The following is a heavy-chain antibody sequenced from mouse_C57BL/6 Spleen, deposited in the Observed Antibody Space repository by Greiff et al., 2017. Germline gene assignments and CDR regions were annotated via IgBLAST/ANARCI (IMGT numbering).Heavy chain of an antibody. D-gene: IGHD2-5*01. J-gene: IGHJ3*01. Sequence: VQLQQSGAELVKPGASVKLSCKASGYTFTEYTIHWVKQRSGRGLEWIGWFYPGSGSIKYNEKFKDKATWTADKSSSTVYMELSRLTSEDSAVYCCARHEDSNLAGFAYWGQGTRVTVSA. CDR1: GYTFTEYT. CDR3: ARHEDSNLAGFAY. CDR2: FYPGSGSI. V-gene: IGHV1-62-2*01.